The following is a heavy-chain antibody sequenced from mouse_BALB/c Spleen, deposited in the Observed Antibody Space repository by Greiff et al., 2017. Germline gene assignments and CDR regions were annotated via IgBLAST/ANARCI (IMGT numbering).Heavy chain of an antibody. V-gene: IGHV7-3*02. Sequence: EVQLVESGGGLVQPGGSLRLSCATSGFTFTDYYMSWVRQPPGKALEWLGFIRNKANGYTTEYSASVKGRFTISRDNSQSILYLQMNTLRAEDSATYYCARYYYGSRGLDYWGQGTTLTVSS. D-gene: IGHD1-1*01. CDR2: IRNKANGYTT. CDR1: GFTFTDYY. CDR3: ARYYYGSRGLDY. J-gene: IGHJ2*01.